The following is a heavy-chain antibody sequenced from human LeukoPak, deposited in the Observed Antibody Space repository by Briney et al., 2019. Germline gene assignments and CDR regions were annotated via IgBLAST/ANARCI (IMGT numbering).Heavy chain of an antibody. CDR2: ISYDGFNK. Sequence: PGRSLRLSCAASGFTFSSYGMHWVRQAPGKGLEWVAVISYDGFNKYYADSVKGRLTVSRDNSKNTLYLQMNSLRAEDTAVYYCATADYYDNSGSLGHRRGPPTYWGQGTLVTVSS. V-gene: IGHV3-30*03. CDR3: ATADYYDNSGSLGHRRGPPTY. CDR1: GFTFSSYG. J-gene: IGHJ4*02. D-gene: IGHD3-22*01.